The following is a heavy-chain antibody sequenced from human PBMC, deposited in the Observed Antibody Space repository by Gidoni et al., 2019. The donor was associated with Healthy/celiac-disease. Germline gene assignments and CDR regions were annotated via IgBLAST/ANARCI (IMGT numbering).Heavy chain of an antibody. D-gene: IGHD4-4*01. CDR3: ARESTDYIGPFDI. CDR2: IYYSGST. J-gene: IGHJ3*02. V-gene: IGHV4-59*01. Sequence: QVQLQESGPGLVKPSETLSLTCTVSGGSISSYYWSWIRQPPGKGLEWIGYIYYSGSTNYNPSLKSRVTISVDTSKNQFSLKLSSVTAADTAVYYCARESTDYIGPFDIWGQGTMVTVSS. CDR1: GGSISSYY.